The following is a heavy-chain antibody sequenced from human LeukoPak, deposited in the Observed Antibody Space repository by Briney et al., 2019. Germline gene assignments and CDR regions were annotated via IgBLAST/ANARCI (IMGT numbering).Heavy chain of an antibody. CDR1: GYTFTSYG. Sequence: VASVKVSCKASGYTFTSYGISWVRQAPGQGLEWMGWISAYNGNTNYAQKLQGRVTMTTDTSTSTAYMELRSLRSDDTAVYYCARGYCSSTSCYYPYNWFDPWGQGTLVTVSS. D-gene: IGHD2-2*01. V-gene: IGHV1-18*01. CDR2: ISAYNGNT. J-gene: IGHJ5*02. CDR3: ARGYCSSTSCYYPYNWFDP.